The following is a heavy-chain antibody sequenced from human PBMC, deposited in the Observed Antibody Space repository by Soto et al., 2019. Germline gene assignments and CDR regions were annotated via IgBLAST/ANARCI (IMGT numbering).Heavy chain of an antibody. Sequence: SETLSLTCAVSGDSISSGGYSWNWIRQAPGKGLEWIGYIYQSGSTSYNPSLKSRVTISVDRSKNQFSLKLNSVTAADTAVYYCARAHYGDYGYGMDVWGQGTTVTVSS. J-gene: IGHJ6*02. CDR1: GDSISSGGYS. D-gene: IGHD4-17*01. V-gene: IGHV4-30-2*01. CDR3: ARAHYGDYGYGMDV. CDR2: IYQSGST.